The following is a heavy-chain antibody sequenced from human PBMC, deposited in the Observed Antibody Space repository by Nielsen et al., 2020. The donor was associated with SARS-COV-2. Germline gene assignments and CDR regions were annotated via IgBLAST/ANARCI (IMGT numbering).Heavy chain of an antibody. CDR2: INHSGST. J-gene: IGHJ4*02. CDR3: ARGTGEYDSSGYYPEHFDY. D-gene: IGHD3-22*01. V-gene: IGHV4-34*01. Sequence: WIRQPPGKGLEWIGEINHSGSTNYNPSLKSRVTISVDTSKNQFSLKLSSVTAADTAVYYCARGTGEYDSSGYYPEHFDYWGQGTLVTVSS.